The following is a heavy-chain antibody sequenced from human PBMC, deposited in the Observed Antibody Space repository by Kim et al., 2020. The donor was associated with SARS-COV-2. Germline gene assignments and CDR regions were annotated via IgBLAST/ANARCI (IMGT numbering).Heavy chain of an antibody. CDR3: ARAPSAYDPYDF. Sequence: SQTLSLTCVISGDTISSNTAAWNWIRQSPSRGLEWLGRTYYRSKWYFNYAESLESRIIIKPDTSNNQFSLQLHSVTPDDTAVYFCARAPSAYDPYDFWGRGTLVTVSS. CDR2: TYYRSKWYF. D-gene: IGHD5-12*01. V-gene: IGHV6-1*01. J-gene: IGHJ4*02. CDR1: GDTISSNTAA.